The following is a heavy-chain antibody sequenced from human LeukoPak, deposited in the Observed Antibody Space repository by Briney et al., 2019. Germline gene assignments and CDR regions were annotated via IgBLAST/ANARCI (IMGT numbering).Heavy chain of an antibody. CDR1: GFTFSSYG. CDR2: IRYDGSNK. D-gene: IGHD5-18*01. J-gene: IGHJ4*02. CDR3: AKDKRGYSYVFD. Sequence: PGGSLRLSXAASGFTFSSYGMHWVRQAPGKGLEWVAFIRYDGSNKYYADSVKGRFTISRDNSKNTLYLQMNSLRAEDTAVYYCAKDKRGYSYVFDWGQGTLVTVSS. V-gene: IGHV3-30*02.